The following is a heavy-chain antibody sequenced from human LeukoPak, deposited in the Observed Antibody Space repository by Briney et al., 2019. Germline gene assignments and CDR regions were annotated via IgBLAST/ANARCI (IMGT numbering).Heavy chain of an antibody. D-gene: IGHD2-21*02. CDR2: ISSVSSFI. Sequence: GGSLRLSCTASGFTGGLSLSSSSMSWVRLAPGKGLEWVSSISSVSSFIFYADSVKGRFTISRDNAKNSVFLHMNSLRAEDTALYHCARDQGDFTLTAVQWGQGTLVTVSS. V-gene: IGHV3-21*06. CDR3: ARDQGDFTLTAVQ. CDR1: GFTGGLSLSSSS. J-gene: IGHJ1*01.